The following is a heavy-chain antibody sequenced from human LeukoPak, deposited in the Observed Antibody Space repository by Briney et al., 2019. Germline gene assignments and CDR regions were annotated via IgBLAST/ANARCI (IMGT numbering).Heavy chain of an antibody. D-gene: IGHD1-26*01. CDR1: GGSISSSSYC. J-gene: IGHJ4*02. CDR2: IYYSGST. CDR3: ARLTGSYYFDY. Sequence: SETLSLTCTVSGGSISSSSYCWGWIRQPPGKGLEWIGSIYYSGSTYYNPSLKSRVTISVDTSKNQFSLKLSSVTAADTAVYYCARLTGSYYFDYWGQGTLVTVSS. V-gene: IGHV4-39*01.